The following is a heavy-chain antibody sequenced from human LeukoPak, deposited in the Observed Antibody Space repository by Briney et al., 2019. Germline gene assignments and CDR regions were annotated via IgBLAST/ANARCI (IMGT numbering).Heavy chain of an antibody. CDR2: IYYSGST. D-gene: IGHD1-26*01. CDR1: GGSISSYY. CDR3: ARDGSGSYYGSFDY. V-gene: IGHV4-59*01. Sequence: PSETLSLTCTVSGGSISSYYWSWIRQPPGKGLEWIGYIYYSGSTNYNPSPKSRVTISVDTSKNQFSLKLSSVTAADTAVYYCARDGSGSYYGSFDYWGQGTLVTVSS. J-gene: IGHJ4*02.